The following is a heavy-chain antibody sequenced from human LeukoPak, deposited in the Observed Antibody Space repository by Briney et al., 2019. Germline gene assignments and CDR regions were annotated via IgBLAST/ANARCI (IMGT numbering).Heavy chain of an antibody. Sequence: PSETLSLTCTVSGGSISSGGYYWSWIRQRPGKGLEWIGYIYYSGSTYYNPSLKSRVTISVDTSKNQFSLKLSSVTAADTAAYYCARGDYGDYVFDYWGQGTLVTVSP. CDR3: ARGDYGDYVFDY. CDR1: GGSISSGGYY. CDR2: IYYSGST. V-gene: IGHV4-31*03. J-gene: IGHJ4*02. D-gene: IGHD4-17*01.